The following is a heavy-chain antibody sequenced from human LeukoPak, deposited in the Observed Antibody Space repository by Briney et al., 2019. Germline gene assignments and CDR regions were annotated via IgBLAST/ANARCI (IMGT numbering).Heavy chain of an antibody. CDR3: ARTYSGSPQYFQH. D-gene: IGHD1-26*01. J-gene: IGHJ1*01. V-gene: IGHV4-34*01. CDR2: INHNENT. CDR1: GGSFNDYY. Sequence: SETLSLTCDVYGGSFNDYYWSWIRQPPGKGLEWLGDINHNENTDYNSSLKSRVTMSVDASKNQFSLKLSSVTAADTAVYYCARTYSGSPQYFQHWGQGTLVTVSS.